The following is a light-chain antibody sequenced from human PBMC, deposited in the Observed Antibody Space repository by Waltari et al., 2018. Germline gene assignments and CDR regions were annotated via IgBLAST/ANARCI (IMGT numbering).Light chain of an antibody. CDR3: QQYGSSPLT. J-gene: IGKJ4*01. CDR2: GAS. Sequence: EMVLTQSPGTLSLSPGERATLSCRASQSVSSSYLAWYQQKPGQAPRLLIYGASSRVTGIPGRFSGSGSGTDFTLTISRLEPEDFAVYYCQQYGSSPLTFGGGTKVEIK. V-gene: IGKV3-20*01. CDR1: QSVSSSY.